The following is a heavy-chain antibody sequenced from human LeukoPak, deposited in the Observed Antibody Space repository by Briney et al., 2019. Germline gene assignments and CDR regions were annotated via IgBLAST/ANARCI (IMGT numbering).Heavy chain of an antibody. CDR3: AKAGRYTSGWYDH. V-gene: IGHV3-23*01. CDR1: GLTFSNYA. J-gene: IGHJ5*02. Sequence: GGSLRLSCAASGLTFSNYAMSWVRQARGKGLEWVSGISAEGGGTYYTDSVKGRFTISRDNSKNTLFLQMNSLRAEDTAVYYCAKAGRYTSGWYDHWGQGTRVTVSS. D-gene: IGHD6-19*01. CDR2: ISAEGGGT.